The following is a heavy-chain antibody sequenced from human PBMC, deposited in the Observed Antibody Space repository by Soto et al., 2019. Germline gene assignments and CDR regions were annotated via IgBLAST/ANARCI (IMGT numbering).Heavy chain of an antibody. CDR2: ISSSSSYI. J-gene: IGHJ4*02. CDR1: GFTFLLYS. CDR3: ARDKGGAAAGTYFDY. D-gene: IGHD6-13*01. Sequence: GGSLRLSCAASGFTFLLYSINWVRQAPGKGLEWVSSISSSSSYIYYADSVKGRFTISRDTAKTSLYLQMNSLRAEDTAVYYCARDKGGAAAGTYFDYWGQGTLVTVSS. V-gene: IGHV3-21*01.